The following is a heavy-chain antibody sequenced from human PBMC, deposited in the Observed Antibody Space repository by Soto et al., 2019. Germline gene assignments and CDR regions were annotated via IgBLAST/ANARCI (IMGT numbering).Heavy chain of an antibody. CDR1: GGSISSYY. J-gene: IGHJ6*02. V-gene: IGHV4-59*01. CDR3: ARGDPLLWFGEKVYYGMDV. Sequence: QVQLQESGPGLVKPSETLSLTCTVSGGSISSYYWSWIRQPPGKGLEWIGYIYYSGSTNYNPSLKSRVTISVDTSKNQCSLKLSSVNAADTAVYYCARGDPLLWFGEKVYYGMDVWGQGTTVTVSS. D-gene: IGHD3-10*01. CDR2: IYYSGST.